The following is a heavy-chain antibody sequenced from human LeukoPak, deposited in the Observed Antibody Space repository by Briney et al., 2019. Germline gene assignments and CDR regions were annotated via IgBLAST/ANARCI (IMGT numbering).Heavy chain of an antibody. V-gene: IGHV3-20*01. CDR3: ARKGVGGELGGFDY. Sequence: GGSLRLSCAASGFTFDDYGMSWVRQAPGKGLEWVSGINWNGGNTGYADSVKGRFTISRDNVKNSLYLQMNSLRAEDTALYHCARKGVGGELGGFDYWGQGTLVTVSS. CDR1: GFTFDDYG. D-gene: IGHD3-16*01. CDR2: INWNGGNT. J-gene: IGHJ4*02.